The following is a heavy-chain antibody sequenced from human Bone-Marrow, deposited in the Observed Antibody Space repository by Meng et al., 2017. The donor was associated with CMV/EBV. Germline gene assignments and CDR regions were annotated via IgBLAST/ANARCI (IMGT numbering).Heavy chain of an antibody. CDR3: ARGLIAARLDY. Sequence: GGSLRLSCAASGFTVSTNYMTWVRQAPGKGLEWVSVIYSDGRAYYADSVKGRFTISRDNSKNTLYFQLDSLRPEDTAMYYCARGLIAARLDYCGQGTLVTVSS. D-gene: IGHD6-6*01. J-gene: IGHJ4*02. CDR2: IYSDGRA. V-gene: IGHV3-66*02. CDR1: GFTVSTNY.